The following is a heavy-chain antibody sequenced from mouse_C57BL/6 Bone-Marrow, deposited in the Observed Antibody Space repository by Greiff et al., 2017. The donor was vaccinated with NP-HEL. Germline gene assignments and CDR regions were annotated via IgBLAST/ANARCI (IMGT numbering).Heavy chain of an antibody. CDR3: TTSDYDYDEDY. CDR1: GFNIKDDY. CDR2: IDPENGDT. J-gene: IGHJ2*01. D-gene: IGHD2-4*01. V-gene: IGHV14-4*01. Sequence: DVKLVESGAELVRPGASVKLSCTASGFNIKDDYMHWVKQRPEQGLEWIGWIDPENGDTEYASKFQGKATITADTSSNTAYLQLSSLTSEDTAVYYCTTSDYDYDEDYGGQGTTLTVSS.